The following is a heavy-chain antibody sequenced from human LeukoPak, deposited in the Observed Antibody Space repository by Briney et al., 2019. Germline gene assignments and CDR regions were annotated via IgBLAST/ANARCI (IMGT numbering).Heavy chain of an antibody. V-gene: IGHV3-23*01. Sequence: GGSLRLSCAASGFTFSSYAMSWVRQAPGKGLEWVSAISGSGGSTYYADSVKGRFTISRDNSKNTLYLQMNSLRAEDTAVYYCAKVPFSGVLKPIRNWYFDLWGRGTLVTVSS. CDR2: ISGSGGST. CDR3: AKVPFSGVLKPIRNWYFDL. CDR1: GFTFSSYA. D-gene: IGHD3-3*02. J-gene: IGHJ2*01.